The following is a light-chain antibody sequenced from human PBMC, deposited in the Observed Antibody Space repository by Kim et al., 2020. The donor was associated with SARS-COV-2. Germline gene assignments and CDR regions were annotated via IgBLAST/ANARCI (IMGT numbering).Light chain of an antibody. V-gene: IGLV6-57*01. CDR2: EDN. Sequence: GQAVPISCTRRGNRLASNHVQYFQQPPGSSPSTLIHEDNHRPSGVPDRFSGYIDSSSNSASLTISGLKTEDEADYYCQSYDSSTQVFGGGTQLTVL. CDR1: GNRLASNH. CDR3: QSYDSSTQV. J-gene: IGLJ3*02.